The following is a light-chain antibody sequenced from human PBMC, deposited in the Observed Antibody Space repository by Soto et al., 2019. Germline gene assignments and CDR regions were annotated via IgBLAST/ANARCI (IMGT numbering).Light chain of an antibody. Sequence: DIQMTQSPSTLSASVGGRVTITCRASQSISSWLAWYQQKPGKAPKLLIYDASSLESGVPSRFSGSGSGTEFTLTISSLQPDDFATYYCQQYNSYSSPITFGQGTRLEIK. CDR1: QSISSW. J-gene: IGKJ5*01. V-gene: IGKV1-5*01. CDR3: QQYNSYSSPIT. CDR2: DAS.